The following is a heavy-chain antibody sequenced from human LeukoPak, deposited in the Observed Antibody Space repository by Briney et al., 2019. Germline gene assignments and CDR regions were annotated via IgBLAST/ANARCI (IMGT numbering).Heavy chain of an antibody. J-gene: IGHJ3*02. CDR1: GFTFSSYA. D-gene: IGHD3-10*01. V-gene: IGHV3-23*01. CDR3: AKGGSRGVLLWFGEYYDAFDI. CDR2: ISGSGGST. Sequence: GGSLRLSCAASGFTFSSYAMSWVRQAPGKGLEWVSAISGSGGSTYYADSVKGRFTISRDNSKNTLYLQMNSLRAEETAVYYCAKGGSRGVLLWFGEYYDAFDIWGQGTMVTVSS.